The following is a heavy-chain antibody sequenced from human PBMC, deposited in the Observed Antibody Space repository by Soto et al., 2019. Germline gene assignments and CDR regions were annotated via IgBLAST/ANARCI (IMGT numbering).Heavy chain of an antibody. CDR3: ARVMANLPWYFDY. J-gene: IGHJ4*02. CDR2: VNGDGSST. D-gene: IGHD2-8*01. CDR1: GYTFSSYW. V-gene: IGHV3-74*01. Sequence: LRLSCAASGYTFSSYWMHWVRQAPGKGLVWVSRVNGDGSSTSYADPVKGRFTISRDNAKNTVHLQMDSLSAEDTAVYYCARVMANLPWYFDYWGQGTLVTVSS.